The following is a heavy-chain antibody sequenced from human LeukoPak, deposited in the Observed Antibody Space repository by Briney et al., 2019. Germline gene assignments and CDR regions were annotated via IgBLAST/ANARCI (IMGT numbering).Heavy chain of an antibody. CDR3: ARHGGYHDSSGYYHSYYFDY. Sequence: GGSLRLSCAATGFVFSTYGMHWVRQAPGKGLGWVAVIWDDGSNQYYVDSVRGRFTISRDNSKNTLYLQMNSLRAEDTAVYYCARHGGYHDSSGYYHSYYFDYWGQGTLVTVSS. J-gene: IGHJ4*02. D-gene: IGHD3-22*01. V-gene: IGHV3-33*01. CDR1: GFVFSTYG. CDR2: IWDDGSNQ.